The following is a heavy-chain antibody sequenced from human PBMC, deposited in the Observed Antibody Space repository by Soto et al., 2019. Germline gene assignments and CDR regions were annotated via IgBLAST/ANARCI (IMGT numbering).Heavy chain of an antibody. J-gene: IGHJ4*02. CDR2: IIPIFGTA. CDR3: ARGKVRFLEWLSTDY. D-gene: IGHD3-3*01. V-gene: IGHV1-69*01. CDR1: GGTFSSYA. Sequence: QVQLVQSGAEVKKPGSSVQVSCKASGGTFSSYAISWVRQAPGQGLEWMGGIIPIFGTANYAQKFQGRVTITADESTSAAYVELSSLRSEDTAVYYCARGKVRFLEWLSTDYWGQGTLVTVS.